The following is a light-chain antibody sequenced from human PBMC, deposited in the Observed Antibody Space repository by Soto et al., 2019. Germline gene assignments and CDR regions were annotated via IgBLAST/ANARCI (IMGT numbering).Light chain of an antibody. CDR2: DVS. Sequence: QSVLTQPASVSGSPGQSITISCTGTSSDVGGYNYVSWYQQHPGKAPKFIIYDVSNRPSGVSNRFSGSKSGNTASLTISGLQAEDEADYYCSSYTTYNTRQIVVGTRTKVTVL. CDR1: SSDVGGYNY. V-gene: IGLV2-14*01. CDR3: SSYTTYNTRQIV. J-gene: IGLJ1*01.